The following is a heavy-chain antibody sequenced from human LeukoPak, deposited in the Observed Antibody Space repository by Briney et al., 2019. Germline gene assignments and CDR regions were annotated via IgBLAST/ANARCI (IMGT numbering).Heavy chain of an antibody. D-gene: IGHD3-10*01. CDR3: ARDQMSSSGRGIRFDWLDP. Sequence: ASVKVSCKASGYRFTGYFIHWVRQAPGQGLESMGWINPNSGGTKSAQKFQGRVTITRDTSTGTIYMDLSTLTSDDTAIYYCARDQMSSSGRGIRFDWLDPWGQGTLVTVSS. V-gene: IGHV1-2*02. CDR1: GYRFTGYF. J-gene: IGHJ5*02. CDR2: INPNSGGT.